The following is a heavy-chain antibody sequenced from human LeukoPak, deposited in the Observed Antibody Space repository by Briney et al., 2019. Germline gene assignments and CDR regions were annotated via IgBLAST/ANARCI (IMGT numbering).Heavy chain of an antibody. D-gene: IGHD2-21*02. CDR3: ARGVTGYYFDY. CDR2: IYYSGST. CDR1: GGSISSGGYY. J-gene: IGHJ4*02. Sequence: SQTLSLTCTVSGGSISSGGYYWSWIRQHPGKGLEWIGYIYYSGSTYYNPSLKSRVTISVDTSKNQFSLKLSSATAADTAVYYCARGVTGYYFDYWGQGTLVTVSS. V-gene: IGHV4-31*03.